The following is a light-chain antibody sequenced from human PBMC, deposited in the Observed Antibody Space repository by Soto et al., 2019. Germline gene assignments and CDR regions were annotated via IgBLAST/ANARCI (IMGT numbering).Light chain of an antibody. CDR1: SSDVGTYNY. CDR3: SSYTSSSTVL. J-gene: IGLJ2*01. V-gene: IGLV2-14*01. Sequence: QSALTQPASVSGSPGQSITISCTGTSSDVGTYNYVSWYQQYPGKAPKVMIYEVSNRPSGVSNRFSGSKSGNTASLIISGLQAEDEADYYCSSYTSSSTVLFGGGTKLTVL. CDR2: EVS.